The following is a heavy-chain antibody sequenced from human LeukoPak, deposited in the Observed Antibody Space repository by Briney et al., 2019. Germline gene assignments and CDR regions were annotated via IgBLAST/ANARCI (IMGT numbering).Heavy chain of an antibody. CDR3: AGTGGDSSGFDY. CDR1: GGSISSSSYY. CDR2: IYYSGST. Sequence: SETLSLTCTVSGGSISSSSYYWGWIRQPPGKGLEWIGSIYYSGSTYYNPSLKSRVTISVDTSKNQFSLKLSSVTAADTAVYYCAGTGGDSSGFDYWGQGTLVTVSS. D-gene: IGHD3-22*01. V-gene: IGHV4-39*01. J-gene: IGHJ4*02.